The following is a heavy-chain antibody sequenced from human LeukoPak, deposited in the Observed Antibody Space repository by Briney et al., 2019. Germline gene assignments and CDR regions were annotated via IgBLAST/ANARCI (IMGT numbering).Heavy chain of an antibody. D-gene: IGHD2-2*01. CDR1: GFTFSSYA. CDR2: IKQDGSEK. J-gene: IGHJ3*02. CDR3: ARGSFDNALSDNQLLLVGAFDI. V-gene: IGHV3-7*01. Sequence: PGGSLRLSCAASGFTFSSYAMSWVRQAPGKGLEWVANIKQDGSEKYYVDSVKGRFTISRDNAKNSLYLQMNSLRAEDTAVYYCARGSFDNALSDNQLLLVGAFDIWGQGTMVTVSS.